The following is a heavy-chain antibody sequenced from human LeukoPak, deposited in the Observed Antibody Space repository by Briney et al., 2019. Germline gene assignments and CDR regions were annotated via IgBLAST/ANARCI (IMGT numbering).Heavy chain of an antibody. CDR1: GGTFSSYA. CDR3: ARGPNWNYDWFDP. CDR2: IIPIFGTA. Sequence: SVKVSCKASGGTFSSYAISWGRQAPGQGLEWMGGIIPIFGTANYAQKFQGRVTITTDESTSTAYMELSSLRSEDTAVYYCARGPNWNYDWFDPWGQGTLVTVSS. V-gene: IGHV1-69*05. J-gene: IGHJ5*02. D-gene: IGHD1-7*01.